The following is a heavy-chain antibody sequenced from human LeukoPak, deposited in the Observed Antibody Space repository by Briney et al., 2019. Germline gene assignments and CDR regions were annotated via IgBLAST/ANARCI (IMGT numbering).Heavy chain of an antibody. Sequence: GGSLRLSCAASGFTFSNYAMTWVRQAPGKGLECVSSIIGSGGNTYQADSVKGRFTISRDNSKNTLYLQMSSLRAEDTAIYYCASHDSSGYYLYRHFWYWGQGALVTVSS. V-gene: IGHV3-23*01. CDR2: IIGSGGNT. J-gene: IGHJ4*02. CDR3: ASHDSSGYYLYRHFWY. D-gene: IGHD3-22*01. CDR1: GFTFSNYA.